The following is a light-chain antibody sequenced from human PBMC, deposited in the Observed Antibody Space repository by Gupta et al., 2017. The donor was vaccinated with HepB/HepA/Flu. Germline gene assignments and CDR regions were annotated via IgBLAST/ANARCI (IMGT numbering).Light chain of an antibody. J-gene: IGKJ4*01. CDR2: GAS. V-gene: IGKV3-20*01. CDR1: QSVSSSY. CDR3: QQYCSFLT. Sequence: EIVLTQSPGTLSLSPGERATLSCRASQSVSSSYLAWYQQKPGQAPRLLIYGASSRATGIPDRFSGSGDGTDFTLTSSRREPEDFAVYYWQQYCSFLTFGGGTXVEIK.